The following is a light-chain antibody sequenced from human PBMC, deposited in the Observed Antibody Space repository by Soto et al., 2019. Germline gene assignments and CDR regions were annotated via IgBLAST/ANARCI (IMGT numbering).Light chain of an antibody. CDR1: SSDVGGYNY. CDR3: SSYTTGGTNVV. V-gene: IGLV2-14*03. Sequence: QSALTQPASVSGSPGQSITISCTGTSSDVGGYNYVSWYQQHPGKAPKLMIYDVSNRPSGVSNRFSGSKSGNTASLTISGLQPEDEADYYCSSYTTGGTNVVLGGGTKLTVL. CDR2: DVS. J-gene: IGLJ2*01.